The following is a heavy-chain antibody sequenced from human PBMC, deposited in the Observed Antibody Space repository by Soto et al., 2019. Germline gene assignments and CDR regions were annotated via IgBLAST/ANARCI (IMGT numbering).Heavy chain of an antibody. J-gene: IGHJ4*02. V-gene: IGHV4-39*01. Sequence: QLQLQESGPGLVKPSETLSLTCTVSGGSISSSSYYWGWIRQPPGKGLEWIGSIYYSGSTYYNPSLKRRVXXSXDXXKNQFSLKLSSVTAADTAVYYCASYGSGSYYQIDYWGQGTLVTVSS. CDR1: GGSISSSSYY. CDR2: IYYSGST. D-gene: IGHD3-10*01. CDR3: ASYGSGSYYQIDY.